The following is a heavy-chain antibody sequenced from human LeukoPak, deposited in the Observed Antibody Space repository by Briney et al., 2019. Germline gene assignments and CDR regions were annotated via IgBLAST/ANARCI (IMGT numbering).Heavy chain of an antibody. J-gene: IGHJ4*02. CDR3: AKGDSSSSGPLG. D-gene: IGHD6-6*01. CDR1: GFTFSSYW. Sequence: GGSLRLSCAASGFTFSSYWMNWVRQAPGKGLGWVPAISGSGGSTYYADSVKGRFTISRDNSKNTLYLQMNSLRAEDTAVYYCAKGDSSSSGPLGWGQGTLVTVSS. CDR2: ISGSGGST. V-gene: IGHV3-23*01.